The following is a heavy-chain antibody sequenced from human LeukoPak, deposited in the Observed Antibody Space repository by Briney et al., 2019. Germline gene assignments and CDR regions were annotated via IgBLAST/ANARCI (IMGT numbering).Heavy chain of an antibody. Sequence: GGSLRLSCAASGFTFSSYSMNWVRQAPGKGLKWVSSISSSSSYIYYADSVKGRFTISRDNAKNSLYLQMNSLRAEDTAVYYCARMYDSSGYYFDYWGQGTLVTVSS. CDR3: ARMYDSSGYYFDY. CDR1: GFTFSSYS. J-gene: IGHJ4*02. CDR2: ISSSSSYI. D-gene: IGHD3-22*01. V-gene: IGHV3-21*01.